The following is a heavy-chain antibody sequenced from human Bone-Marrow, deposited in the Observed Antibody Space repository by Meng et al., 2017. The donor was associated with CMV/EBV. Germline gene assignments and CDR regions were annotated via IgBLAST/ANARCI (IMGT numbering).Heavy chain of an antibody. CDR2: IWYDGSDK. CDR3: AKPFGYGSSWFDY. D-gene: IGHD6-13*01. Sequence: GESLKISCAASGFTFRIYGMHWVRQAPGKGLEWVAFIWYDGSDKYYVDFVKGRFTISRDNSKITLFLQMNSLRVEETAAYYGAKPFGYGSSWFDYWGQGTLVTVSS. V-gene: IGHV3-30*02. CDR1: GFTFRIYG. J-gene: IGHJ4*02.